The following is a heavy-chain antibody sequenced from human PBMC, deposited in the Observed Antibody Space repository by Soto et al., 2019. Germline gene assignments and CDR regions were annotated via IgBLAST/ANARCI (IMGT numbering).Heavy chain of an antibody. CDR2: ISYDGSNK. Sequence: QVQLVESGGGVVQPGRSLRLSCAASGFTFSSYGMHWVRQAPGKGLEWVAVISYDGSNKYYADSVKGRFTISRDNSKSTLYLQMNSLRAEDTAVYYCAKDIWVRVVTCMDVWGQVTTVTVSS. CDR3: AKDIWVRVVTCMDV. CDR1: GFTFSSYG. J-gene: IGHJ6*02. D-gene: IGHD3-10*01. V-gene: IGHV3-30*18.